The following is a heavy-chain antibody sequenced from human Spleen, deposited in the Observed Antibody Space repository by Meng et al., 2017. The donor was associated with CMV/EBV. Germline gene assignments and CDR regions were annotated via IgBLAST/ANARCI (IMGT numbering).Heavy chain of an antibody. CDR2: INPDTGGT. CDR3: ARDVPPYKHLYVLPDSVPFDA. J-gene: IGHJ5*02. CDR1: GYTFTDYY. V-gene: IGHV1-2*02. Sequence: ASVQVSCKTSGYTFTDYYILWVRQTPRQGLEWMGWINPDTGGTNFAPKFQGRVTLTRDTSSSTAYMTLNRLESDDTAVYYCARDVPPYKHLYVLPDSVPFDAWGQGTLVTVSS. D-gene: IGHD2-2*01.